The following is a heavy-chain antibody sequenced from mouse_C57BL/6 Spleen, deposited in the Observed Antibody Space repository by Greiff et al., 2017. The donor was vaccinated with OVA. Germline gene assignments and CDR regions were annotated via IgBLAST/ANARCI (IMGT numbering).Heavy chain of an antibody. D-gene: IGHD2-4*01. V-gene: IGHV1-22*01. CDR2: INPNNGGT. Sequence: EVQLQQSGPELVKPGASVKMSCKASGYTFTDYNMHWVKQSQGKSLEWIGSINPNNGGTSSNQKFKGKATLTVNKSSSTAYMERRSLTSEDSAVYYCAMGTPIYYDYEFAYWGQGTLVTVSA. CDR3: AMGTPIYYDYEFAY. J-gene: IGHJ3*01. CDR1: GYTFTDYN.